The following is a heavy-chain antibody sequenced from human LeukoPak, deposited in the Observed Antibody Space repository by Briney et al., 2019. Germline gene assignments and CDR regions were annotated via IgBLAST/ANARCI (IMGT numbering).Heavy chain of an antibody. Sequence: PSETLSLTCTVSGGSISRYYWSWIRQPAGKGLEWIGRIYTSGSTNYSPSLKSRVTMSVDTSKNQFSLKLSSVTAADTAVYYCARSRGTIGNPITFDVFDIWGQGTMVTVSP. V-gene: IGHV4-4*07. D-gene: IGHD1-26*01. CDR3: ARSRGTIGNPITFDVFDI. CDR2: IYTSGST. J-gene: IGHJ3*02. CDR1: GGSISRYY.